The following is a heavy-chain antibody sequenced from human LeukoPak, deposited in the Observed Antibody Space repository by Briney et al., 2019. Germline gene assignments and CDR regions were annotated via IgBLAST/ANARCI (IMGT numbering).Heavy chain of an antibody. CDR2: IYGGGNT. Sequence: GGSLRLSCSFSGLIASSNYMAWVRQAPGKGLQWISFIYGGGNTLYADSVMGRFSISRDNSKTTLYLQMNSLRAEDTAVYYCATGGRSGMAFDFWGQGTRVTVSS. J-gene: IGHJ4*02. CDR3: ATGGRSGMAFDF. V-gene: IGHV3-53*01. D-gene: IGHD5-24*01. CDR1: GLIASSNY.